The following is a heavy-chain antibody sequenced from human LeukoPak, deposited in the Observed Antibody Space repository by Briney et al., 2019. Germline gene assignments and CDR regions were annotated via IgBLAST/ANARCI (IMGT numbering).Heavy chain of an antibody. CDR3: TAGLGRTHTDY. CDR2: IKTKATGGTI. CDR1: GFTFNVAW. D-gene: IGHD3/OR15-3a*01. J-gene: IGHJ4*02. Sequence: PGGSLRLSCAASGFTFNVAWMSWVRQAPGKGLECIGLIKTKATGGTIDYAAPVKGRFTISRDDSRNTLYLQTSGLRTEDTAMYYCTAGLGRTHTDYWGQGTLVTVSS. V-gene: IGHV3-15*01.